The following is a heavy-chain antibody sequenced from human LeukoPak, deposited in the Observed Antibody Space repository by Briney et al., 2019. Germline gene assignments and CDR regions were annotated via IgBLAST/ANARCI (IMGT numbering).Heavy chain of an antibody. CDR2: IYTSGST. J-gene: IGHJ1*01. CDR1: GGSISSGSYY. D-gene: IGHD2/OR15-2a*01. V-gene: IGHV4-61*02. Sequence: SETLSLTCTVSGGSISSGSYYWSWIRQPAGKGLEWIGRIYTSGSTNYNPSLKSRVTISVDTSKNQFSLKLSSVTAADTAVYYCAMAFAEYFQHWGQGTLVTVSS. CDR3: AMAFAEYFQH.